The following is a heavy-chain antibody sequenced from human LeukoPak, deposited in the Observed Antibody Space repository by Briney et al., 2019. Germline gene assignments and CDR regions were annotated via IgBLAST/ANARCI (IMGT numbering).Heavy chain of an antibody. CDR3: ARDLQDGVPTGY. V-gene: IGHV3-21*01. D-gene: IGHD4-17*01. Sequence: GGSLRLSCAASGFTFSSYSMNWVRQAPGKGLEWVSSISSSSSYIYYADSVKGRFTTSRDNVKNSLYLQMNSLRAEDTAVYYCARDLQDGVPTGYWGQGTLVIVS. CDR2: ISSSSSYI. CDR1: GFTFSSYS. J-gene: IGHJ4*02.